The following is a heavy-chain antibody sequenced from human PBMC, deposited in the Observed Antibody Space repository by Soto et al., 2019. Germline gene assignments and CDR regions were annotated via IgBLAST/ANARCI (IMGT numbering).Heavy chain of an antibody. CDR3: ARSAIEGSGWYSWFDP. D-gene: IGHD6-19*01. CDR2: IIPILGIA. J-gene: IGHJ5*02. Sequence: QVQLVQSGAEVKKPGSSVKVSCKASGGTFSSYTISWVRQAPGQGLEWMGRIIPILGIANYAQKFQGRVTITADKSTSTAYRELSSLRSEDTAVYYCARSAIEGSGWYSWFDPWGQGTLVTVSS. V-gene: IGHV1-69*02. CDR1: GGTFSSYT.